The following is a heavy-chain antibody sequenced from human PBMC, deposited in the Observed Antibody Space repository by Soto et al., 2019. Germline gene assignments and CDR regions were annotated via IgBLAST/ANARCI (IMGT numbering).Heavy chain of an antibody. CDR3: ASHYEMWSGYLSPVDY. J-gene: IGHJ4*02. Sequence: QVQLVESGGDLVKPGGSLRLSCAASGYTFSDYYMSWIRQAPGKGLEWISYIDTSGTKIYYADSVKGRFTITRDNAKNSLYLEMNSLRDEDTAFYYCASHYEMWSGYLSPVDYWGQGTLVTVSS. D-gene: IGHD3-3*01. CDR2: IDTSGTKI. CDR1: GYTFSDYY. V-gene: IGHV3-11*01.